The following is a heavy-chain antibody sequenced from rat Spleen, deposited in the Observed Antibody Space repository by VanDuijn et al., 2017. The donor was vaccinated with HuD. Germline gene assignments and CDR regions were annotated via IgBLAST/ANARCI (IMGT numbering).Heavy chain of an antibody. CDR3: TRDNERSYVMDA. Sequence: EVQLVESGGGLVQPGRSLKLSCAASGFTFSDYAMAWVRQSPKKGLEWVATIIYDGTATYYRDSVKGRFTLSRDNAKSTLYLQMGSLRSEDTATYYCTRDNERSYVMDAWGQGASVTVSS. J-gene: IGHJ4*01. CDR2: IIYDGTAT. V-gene: IGHV5-17*01. CDR1: GFTFSDYA.